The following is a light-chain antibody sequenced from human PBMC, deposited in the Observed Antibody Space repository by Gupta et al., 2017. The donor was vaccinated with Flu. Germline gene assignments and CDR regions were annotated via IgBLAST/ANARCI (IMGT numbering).Light chain of an antibody. J-gene: IGLJ2*01. CDR2: VND. Sequence: QSVLTQPPSISAAPGQKVTISCSGSSSNIGINHVSWYQLLPGTAPKLLIYVNDKRPSGIPDRFSGSKSGTSATLDITGLQTGDEADYYCGTWDNSLSVVVFGGGTKVAV. V-gene: IGLV1-51*01. CDR3: GTWDNSLSVVV. CDR1: SSNIGINH.